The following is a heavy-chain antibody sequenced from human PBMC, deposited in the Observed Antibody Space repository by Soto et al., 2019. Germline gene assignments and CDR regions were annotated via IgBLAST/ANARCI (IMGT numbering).Heavy chain of an antibody. V-gene: IGHV3-48*01. Sequence: GGSLRLSCAASGFTFSSYSMNWVRQAPGKGLEWVSYISSSSSTIYYADSVKGRFTISRDNAKNSLYLQMNSLRAEDTAVYYCARGQSSTYSSGWLYWGQGTLVTVSS. CDR2: ISSSSSTI. CDR1: GFTFSSYS. CDR3: ARGQSSTYSSGWLY. D-gene: IGHD6-19*01. J-gene: IGHJ4*02.